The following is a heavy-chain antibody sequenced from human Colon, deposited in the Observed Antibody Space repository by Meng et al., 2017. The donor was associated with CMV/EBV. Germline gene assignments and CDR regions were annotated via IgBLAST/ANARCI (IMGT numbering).Heavy chain of an antibody. D-gene: IGHD2-15*01. CDR1: GFTVSSNS. Sequence: GESLKISCAVSGFTVSSNSMTWVRQAPGKGLEWLSLIYSGGETYYADSVKGRFTISRDNSKNTLFLEMDSLRAEDTAVYYCAILAVAAAGNAFDVWGQGTMVTVSS. V-gene: IGHV3-53*01. J-gene: IGHJ3*01. CDR3: AILAVAAAGNAFDV. CDR2: IYSGGET.